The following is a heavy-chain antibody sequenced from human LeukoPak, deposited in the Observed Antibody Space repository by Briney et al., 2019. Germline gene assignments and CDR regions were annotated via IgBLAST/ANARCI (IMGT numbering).Heavy chain of an antibody. D-gene: IGHD3-10*01. CDR2: INHSGST. CDR1: GGSFSAYY. J-gene: IGHJ5*02. V-gene: IGHV4-34*01. CDR3: ARGITMVRGVENWFDP. Sequence: SETLSLTSAVYGGSFSAYYWSWIRQPPWKGLEWIGEINHSGSTNYNPSLKSRVTISVDTSKNQFSLKLSSVTAADTAVYYCARGITMVRGVENWFDPWGQGTLVTVSS.